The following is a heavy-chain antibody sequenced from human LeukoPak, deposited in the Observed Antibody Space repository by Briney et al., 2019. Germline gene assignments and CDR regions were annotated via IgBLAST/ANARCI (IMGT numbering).Heavy chain of an antibody. Sequence: QPGGSLRLSCSASGFTFSSYAMHWVRQAPGKGLQYVSAISSNGGSTYYADSVKGRFTISRDNSKNTLYLQMGSLRGEDMAVYYCARGGSSSWSPIDYWGQGTLVTVSS. J-gene: IGHJ4*02. V-gene: IGHV3-64*02. CDR2: ISSNGGST. CDR1: GFTFSSYA. CDR3: ARGGSSSWSPIDY. D-gene: IGHD6-13*01.